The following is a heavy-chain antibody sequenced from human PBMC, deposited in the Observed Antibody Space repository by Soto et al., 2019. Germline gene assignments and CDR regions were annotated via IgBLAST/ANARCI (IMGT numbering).Heavy chain of an antibody. CDR3: ARRGYSSGWSLERYYYYYYGMDV. CDR1: GYSFTSYW. Sequence: PGESLKISCKGSGYSFTSYWISWVRQMPGEGLEWMGRIDPSDSYTNYSPSFQGHVTISADKSISTAYLQWSSLKASDTAMYYCARRGYSSGWSLERYYYYYYGMDVWGQGTTVTVSS. CDR2: IDPSDSYT. J-gene: IGHJ6*02. D-gene: IGHD6-19*01. V-gene: IGHV5-10-1*01.